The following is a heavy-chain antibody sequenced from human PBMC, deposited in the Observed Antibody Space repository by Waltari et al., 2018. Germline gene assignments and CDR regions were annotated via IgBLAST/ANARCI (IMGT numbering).Heavy chain of an antibody. V-gene: IGHV3-73*02. CDR2: IGNQGNTYAT. Sequence: EVQLVESGGGLVQPGGSLNLSCAACGFIFSGSPIHWVRQAAGKGLEWVGRIGNQGNTYATVYTESVKGRFTISRDDSKNTAYLQMNSLKIEDTAFYYCTRSPGFGPWGQGTLVTVSS. CDR3: TRSPGFGP. CDR1: GFIFSGSP. J-gene: IGHJ5*02.